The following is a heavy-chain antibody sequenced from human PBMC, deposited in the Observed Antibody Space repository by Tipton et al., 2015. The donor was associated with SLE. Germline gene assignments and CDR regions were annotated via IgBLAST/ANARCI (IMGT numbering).Heavy chain of an antibody. CDR1: GGSISSYY. D-gene: IGHD3-22*01. Sequence: TLSLTCTVSGGSISSYYWSWIRQPPGKGLEWIGYIYYSGSTNYNPSLKSRVTISVDTSKNQFSLKLSSVTAADTAGYYCARGSRYYETRVYLWFPEVWGPCPPVAVS. V-gene: IGHV4-59*01. CDR2: IYYSGST. J-gene: IGHJ2*01. CDR3: ARGSRYYETRVYLWFPEV.